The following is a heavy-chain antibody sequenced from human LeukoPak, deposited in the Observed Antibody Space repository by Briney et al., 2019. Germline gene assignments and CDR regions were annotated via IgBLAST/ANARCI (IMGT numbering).Heavy chain of an antibody. CDR1: GFTFSSYS. D-gene: IGHD3-22*01. CDR2: ISSSSSYI. CDR3: ARETYYYDSSGYYDY. J-gene: IGHJ4*02. Sequence: GGSLRLSCAASGFTFSSYSMNWVRQAPGKGLEWVSSISSSSSYIYYADLVKGRFTISRDNAKNSLYLQMNSLRAEDTAVYYCARETYYYDSSGYYDYWGQRTLVTVSS. V-gene: IGHV3-21*01.